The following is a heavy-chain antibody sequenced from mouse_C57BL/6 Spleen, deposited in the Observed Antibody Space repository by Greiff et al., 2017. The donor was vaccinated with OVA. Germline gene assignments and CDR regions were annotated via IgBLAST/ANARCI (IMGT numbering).Heavy chain of an antibody. CDR1: GFTFSDYY. J-gene: IGHJ3*01. Sequence: EVKLQESGGGLVQPGGSLKLSCAASGFTFSDYYMYWVRQTPEKRLEWVAYISNGGGSTYYPDTVKGRFTISRDNAKNTLYLQMSRLKSEDTAMYYCARQGSSYGGTWFAYWGQGTLVTVSA. CDR2: ISNGGGST. V-gene: IGHV5-12*01. CDR3: ARQGSSYGGTWFAY. D-gene: IGHD1-1*01.